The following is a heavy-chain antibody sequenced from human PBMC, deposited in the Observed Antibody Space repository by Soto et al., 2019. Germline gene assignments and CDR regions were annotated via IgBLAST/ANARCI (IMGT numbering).Heavy chain of an antibody. CDR2: IDASGNT. CDR3: ARYSNNWFQTEGMDV. CDR1: DDSITTYY. V-gene: IGHV4-4*07. D-gene: IGHD6-13*01. J-gene: IGHJ6*02. Sequence: PSETLSLTCTVSDDSITTYYWSWIRQPAGKGLEWIGRIDASGNTNYNPSLNSRVTMSIDTSKKQFSLKLTSVTAADTAIYYCARYSNNWFQTEGMDVWGQGTTVTVSS.